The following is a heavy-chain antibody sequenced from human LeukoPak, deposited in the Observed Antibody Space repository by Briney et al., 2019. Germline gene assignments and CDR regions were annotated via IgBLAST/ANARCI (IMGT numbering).Heavy chain of an antibody. CDR3: ARGMVRGVPDAFDI. V-gene: IGHV1-2*02. D-gene: IGHD3-10*01. CDR2: INPNSGGT. J-gene: IGHJ3*02. CDR1: GYTFTGYY. Sequence: ASVKVSCKASGYTFTGYYMHWVRQAPGQGLEWMGWINPNSGGTNYAQKFQGRVTMTRDTSISTAYMELSRLRSDDTAVYYCARGMVRGVPDAFDIWGQGTMVTVSS.